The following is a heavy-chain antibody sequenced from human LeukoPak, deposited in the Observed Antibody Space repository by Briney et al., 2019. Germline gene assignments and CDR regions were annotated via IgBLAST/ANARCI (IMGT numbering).Heavy chain of an antibody. CDR2: IYYSGSS. Sequence: SETLSLTCTVSGDSISSYYWSWIRQFPGKGLEWIGYIYYSGSSDYNPSLKSRVTISVDTSKNHFSLKVTSVTAADTAVYYCARESRGRDYFNAHFDYWGQGSLVTVSS. CDR3: ARESRGRDYFNAHFDY. V-gene: IGHV4-59*01. CDR1: GDSISSYY. J-gene: IGHJ4*02. D-gene: IGHD2/OR15-2a*01.